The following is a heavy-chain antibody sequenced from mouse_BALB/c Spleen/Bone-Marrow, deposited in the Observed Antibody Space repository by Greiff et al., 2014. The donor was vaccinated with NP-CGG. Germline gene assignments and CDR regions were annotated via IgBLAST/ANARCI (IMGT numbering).Heavy chain of an antibody. D-gene: IGHD2-14*01. CDR2: IYPGNGDT. V-gene: IGHV1-5*01. CDR3: TRYRYPYAMDY. Sequence: EVQLQQSGTVLASPGASVKMSCKASGYSFSSSWMHWVKQRPGQGLEWIGAIYPGNGDTSYNQKFKGKSTLTAVTSANTAYMELSSLTDEDSAVYYCTRYRYPYAMDYWGQGTSVTVPS. J-gene: IGHJ4*01. CDR1: GYSFSSSW.